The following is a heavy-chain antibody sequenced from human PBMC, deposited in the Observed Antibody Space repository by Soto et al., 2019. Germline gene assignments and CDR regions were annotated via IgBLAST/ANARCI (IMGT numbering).Heavy chain of an antibody. J-gene: IGHJ3*02. V-gene: IGHV3-9*01. D-gene: IGHD5-12*01. CDR3: AKARGYSGYDYGTRAFDI. CDR1: GFTFDDYA. CDR2: ISWNSGSI. Sequence: SLRLSCAASGFTFDDYAMHWVRQAPGKGLEWVSGISWNSGSIGYADSVKGRFTISRDNAKNSLYLQMNSLRAEDTALYYCAKARGYSGYDYGTRAFDIWGQGTMVTVSS.